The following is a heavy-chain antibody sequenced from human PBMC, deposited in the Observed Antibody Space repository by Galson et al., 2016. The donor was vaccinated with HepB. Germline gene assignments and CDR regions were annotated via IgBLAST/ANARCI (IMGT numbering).Heavy chain of an antibody. D-gene: IGHD2-2*01. CDR3: AREAIRGSSRDDFDY. Sequence: LRLSCAASRFTFSDYYMSWIRQAPGKGLEFVSYISSSGDTIYYADSVKGRFTISRDNTKNSLYLQMNSLRAEDTAVYYCAREAIRGSSRDDFDYWGQGTLFTVSS. J-gene: IGHJ4*02. V-gene: IGHV3-11*04. CDR2: ISSSGDTI. CDR1: RFTFSDYY.